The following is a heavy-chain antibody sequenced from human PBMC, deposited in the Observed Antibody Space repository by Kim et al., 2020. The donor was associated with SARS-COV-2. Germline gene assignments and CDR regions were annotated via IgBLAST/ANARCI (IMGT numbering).Heavy chain of an antibody. CDR3: AKDVGRPYNWNPSGYYYYGMDV. J-gene: IGHJ6*02. Sequence: GGSLRLSCAASGFTFSSYGMHWVRQAPGKGLEWVAVISYDGSNKYYADSVKGRFTISRDNSKNTLYLQMNSLRAEDTAVYYCAKDVGRPYNWNPSGYYYYGMDVWGQGTTVTVSS. V-gene: IGHV3-30*18. CDR1: GFTFSSYG. CDR2: ISYDGSNK. D-gene: IGHD1-20*01.